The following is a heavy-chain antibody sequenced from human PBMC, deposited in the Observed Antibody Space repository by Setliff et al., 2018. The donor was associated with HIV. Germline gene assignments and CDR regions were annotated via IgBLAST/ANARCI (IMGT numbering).Heavy chain of an antibody. CDR2: ISTYSDET. CDR3: ARYAASGTGWFEP. V-gene: IGHV1-18*04. CDR1: GYTFISYG. D-gene: IGHD2-8*02. Sequence: ASVKVSCKASGYTFISYGISGMRQAPGQGPEWMGWISTYSDETSYAQKLQGRVTMTTDTSTSTAYRELRRLTFDDTAVYYCARYAASGTGWFEPWGQGTQVTVSS. J-gene: IGHJ5*02.